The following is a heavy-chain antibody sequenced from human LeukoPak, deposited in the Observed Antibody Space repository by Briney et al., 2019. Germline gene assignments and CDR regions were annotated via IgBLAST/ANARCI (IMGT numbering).Heavy chain of an antibody. CDR1: GFSVSNNY. D-gene: IGHD3-10*01. J-gene: IGHJ6*02. V-gene: IGHV3-53*01. CDR3: ARVRGVRGALDV. CDR2: FYSGGST. Sequence: GGSLRLSCAASGFSVSNNYMSWVRQAPGKGLEWVSVFYSGGSTYFADPVKGRFTISRDNSKNTLDLQMNSLRGEDTAVYYCARVRGVRGALDVWGQGTTVTVSS.